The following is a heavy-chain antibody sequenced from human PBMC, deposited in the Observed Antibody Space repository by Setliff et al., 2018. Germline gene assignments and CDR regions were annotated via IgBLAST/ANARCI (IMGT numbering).Heavy chain of an antibody. V-gene: IGHV4-39*01. J-gene: IGHJ4*01. CDR3: VRPGGTTVVARHFDY. CDR2: ISYSGTP. Sequence: PSETLSLTCTVSDDSFTSSRYYWGWIRQAPGSGLEWNGSISYSGTPYYNASVESRGTITIDTSRKQFSLELRSVTVADTATYYCVRPGGTTVVARHFDYWGSGILVTVSS. CDR1: DDSFTSSRYY. D-gene: IGHD2-15*01.